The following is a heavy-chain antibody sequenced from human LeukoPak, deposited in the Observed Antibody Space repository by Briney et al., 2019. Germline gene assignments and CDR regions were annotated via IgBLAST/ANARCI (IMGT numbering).Heavy chain of an antibody. CDR3: ARGGPAAGSFDY. V-gene: IGHV3-21*01. CDR2: ISSSSSYI. J-gene: IGHJ4*02. Sequence: GGSLRLSCAASGFTFSSYSMKWVRQAPGKGLEWVSFISSSSSYIYYRDSVKGRFTISRDNAKNSLYLQMNSLRAEDTAVYYCARGGPAAGSFDYWGQGTLVTVSS. D-gene: IGHD6-13*01. CDR1: GFTFSSYS.